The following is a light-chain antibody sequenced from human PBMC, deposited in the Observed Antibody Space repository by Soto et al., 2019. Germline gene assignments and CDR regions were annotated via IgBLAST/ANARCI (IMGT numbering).Light chain of an antibody. CDR3: MQGTHWPWT. CDR1: QSLVYSNGNAY. J-gene: IGKJ1*01. Sequence: DAVLTQSPLSLPVTLGQPAAISCRSSQSLVYSNGNAYLIWFQQRPGQSPRRLIYQVSTRDAGVPDRFSGSGSGTYFTLTISRVEAEDVGFYYCMQGTHWPWTFGQGTKVEIK. V-gene: IGKV2-30*01. CDR2: QVS.